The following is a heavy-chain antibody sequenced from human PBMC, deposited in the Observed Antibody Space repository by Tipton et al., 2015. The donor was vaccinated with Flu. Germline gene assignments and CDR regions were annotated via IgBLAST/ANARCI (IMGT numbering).Heavy chain of an antibody. CDR2: INSAGGST. J-gene: IGHJ3*02. Sequence: SLRLSCVSSGFTLSSYMMHWVRQGPGKGLVWVSRINSAGGSTTYADSVRGRFTISRDNAKNTLFLQMNSLTAEDTAIYYCARVNDFGDYAAYDIWGQGTTVSVSS. D-gene: IGHD4-17*01. CDR3: ARVNDFGDYAAYDI. CDR1: GFTLSSYM. V-gene: IGHV3-74*01.